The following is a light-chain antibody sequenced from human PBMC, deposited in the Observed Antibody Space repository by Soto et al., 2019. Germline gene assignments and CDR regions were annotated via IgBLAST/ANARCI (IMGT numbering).Light chain of an antibody. CDR3: QQRSNWPLT. CDR2: AS. V-gene: IGKV3-11*01. Sequence: ELVLTQSPATLSVSPGERATLSCRASQSVSSNLAWYQQKPGQAPSLLVYASNRATDIPARFTGSGSGTDLTITISGLEPEDCEVYHCQQRSNWPLTFGGGTKVDIK. J-gene: IGKJ4*01. CDR1: QSVSSN.